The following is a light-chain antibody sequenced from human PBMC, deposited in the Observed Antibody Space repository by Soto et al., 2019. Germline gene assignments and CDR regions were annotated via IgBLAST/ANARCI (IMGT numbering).Light chain of an antibody. J-gene: IGKJ1*01. CDR1: QSISSG. CDR3: QQYNSYRRT. V-gene: IGKV1-5*03. CDR2: KAS. Sequence: DIQMTQSPSTLSASVGDRVTITCRASQSISSGLAWYQQKPGKAPKLLIYKASSLESVVPSRFSGSGSGTEFTLTISSLQPDDFATYYCQQYNSYRRTFGQGTKVEI.